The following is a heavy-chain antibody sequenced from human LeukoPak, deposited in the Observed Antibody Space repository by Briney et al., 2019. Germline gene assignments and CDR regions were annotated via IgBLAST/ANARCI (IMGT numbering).Heavy chain of an antibody. Sequence: GGSLRLSCAASGFTFSGSAMHWVRQASGKGLEWVGRIRSKANGYATAYAASVKGRFTISRDDSKNTAYLQMNSLKTEDTAVYYCTLYGDYEAYWGQGTLVTVSS. D-gene: IGHD4-17*01. CDR2: IRSKANGYAT. J-gene: IGHJ4*02. CDR1: GFTFSGSA. CDR3: TLYGDYEAY. V-gene: IGHV3-73*01.